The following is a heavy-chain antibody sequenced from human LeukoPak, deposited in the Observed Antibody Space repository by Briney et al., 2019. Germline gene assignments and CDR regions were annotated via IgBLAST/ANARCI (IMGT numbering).Heavy chain of an antibody. CDR2: IIPILGIA. CDR3: AREAVEVGEPRGWFDP. CDR1: GGTFSSYA. Sequence: ASVKVSCKASGGTFSSYAISWVRQAPGQGLEWMGRIIPILGIANYARKFQGRVTITADKSTSTAYMELSSLRSEDTAVYYCAREAVEVGEPRGWFDPWGQGTLVTVSS. D-gene: IGHD3-10*01. V-gene: IGHV1-69*04. J-gene: IGHJ5*02.